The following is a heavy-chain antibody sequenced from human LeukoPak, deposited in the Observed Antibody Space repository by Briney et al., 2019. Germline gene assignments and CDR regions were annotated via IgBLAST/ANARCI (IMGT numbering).Heavy chain of an antibody. Sequence: PGGSLRLSCAASGFTVSSNYMSWVRQAPGKGLERVSVIYSGGSTYYADSVNGRFTISRDNSKNTMYLQMNSLRAEDTAVYYCARDPSYYYDSSGYYEGFDYWGQGTLVTVSS. CDR3: ARDPSYYYDSSGYYEGFDY. D-gene: IGHD3-22*01. CDR2: IYSGGST. CDR1: GFTVSSNY. V-gene: IGHV3-53*05. J-gene: IGHJ4*02.